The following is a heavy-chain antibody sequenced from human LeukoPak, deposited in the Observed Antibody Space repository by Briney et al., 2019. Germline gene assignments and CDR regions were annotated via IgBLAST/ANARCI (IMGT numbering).Heavy chain of an antibody. V-gene: IGHV4-39*01. J-gene: IGHJ5*02. D-gene: IGHD3-22*01. CDR2: IYYSGST. CDR1: GGSISSSSYY. Sequence: SSETLSLTCTVSGGSISSSSYYWGWIRQPPGKGLEWIGSIYYSGSTYYNPSLKSRVTISVDTSKNQFSLKLSSVTAANTAVYYCARRHYYDSSGYYYWFDPWGQGTLVTVSS. CDR3: ARRHYYDSSGYYYWFDP.